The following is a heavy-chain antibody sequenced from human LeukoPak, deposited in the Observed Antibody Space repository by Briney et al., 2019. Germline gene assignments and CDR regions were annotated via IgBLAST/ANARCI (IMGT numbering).Heavy chain of an antibody. Sequence: PSETLSLTCTVSGGSISSYYWSWIRQPPGKGLEWIGYIYYSGSTNHNPSLKSRVTISVDTSKNQFSLKLSSVTAADTAVYYCATHADYYYDSSGYEYYFDYWGQGTLVTASS. J-gene: IGHJ4*02. CDR1: GGSISSYY. CDR2: IYYSGST. CDR3: ATHADYYYDSSGYEYYFDY. D-gene: IGHD3-22*01. V-gene: IGHV4-59*01.